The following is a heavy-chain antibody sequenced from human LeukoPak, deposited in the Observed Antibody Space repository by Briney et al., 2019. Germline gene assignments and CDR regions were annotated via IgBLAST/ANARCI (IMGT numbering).Heavy chain of an antibody. CDR3: ARNESVVVVAPATLRYNYFDP. D-gene: IGHD2-15*01. CDR2: IYYSGST. J-gene: IGHJ5*02. Sequence: PSETLSLTCTVSGGSISSSNYYWGWIRQPPGKGLEWIGSIYYSGSTHYNPSLKSRVTISVDTSKNQFSLKLSSVTAADTAVYYCARNESVVVVAPATLRYNYFDPWGQGTLVTVSP. V-gene: IGHV4-39*01. CDR1: GGSISSSNYY.